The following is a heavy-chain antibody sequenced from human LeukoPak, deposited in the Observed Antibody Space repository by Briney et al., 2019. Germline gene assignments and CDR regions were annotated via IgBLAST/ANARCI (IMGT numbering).Heavy chain of an antibody. CDR2: IYYSGST. CDR1: GGSISSSSYY. CDR3: ARAHRLYAFDI. V-gene: IGHV4-39*01. Sequence: ETSETLSLTCTVSGGSISSSSYYWGWIRQPPGKGLEWIGSIYYSGSTYYNPSLRSRVTISVDTSKNQFSLKLSSVTAADTTVYYCARAHRLYAFDIWGQGTMVTVSS. J-gene: IGHJ3*02. D-gene: IGHD2-8*01.